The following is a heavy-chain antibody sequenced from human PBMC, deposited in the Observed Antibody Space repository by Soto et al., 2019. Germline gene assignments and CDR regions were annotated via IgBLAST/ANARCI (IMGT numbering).Heavy chain of an antibody. CDR3: ARTTYYYDSSGYLPRDYNWFDP. D-gene: IGHD3-22*01. J-gene: IGHJ5*02. Sequence: EVQLVETGGGLIQPGGSLRLSCAASGFTVSSNYMSWVRQAPGKGLEWVSVIYSGGSTYYADSVKGRFTISRDNSKNTLYLQMNSLRAEDTAVYYCARTTYYYDSSGYLPRDYNWFDPWGQGTQVTVSS. V-gene: IGHV3-53*02. CDR1: GFTVSSNY. CDR2: IYSGGST.